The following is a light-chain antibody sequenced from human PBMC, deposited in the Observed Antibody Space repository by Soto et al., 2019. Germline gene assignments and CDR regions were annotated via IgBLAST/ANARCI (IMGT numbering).Light chain of an antibody. V-gene: IGLV1-51*02. CDR1: SSNIGNTY. Sequence: QSVLTQPPSVSAAPGQKVTISCSGASSNIGNTYVSWYQQLPGTAPKLLIYENNRRPSGIPDRFSGSKSGTSATLGITGLQTGYEADYYCGTWDSGLSAFLFGGGTKLTVL. J-gene: IGLJ2*01. CDR3: GTWDSGLSAFL. CDR2: ENN.